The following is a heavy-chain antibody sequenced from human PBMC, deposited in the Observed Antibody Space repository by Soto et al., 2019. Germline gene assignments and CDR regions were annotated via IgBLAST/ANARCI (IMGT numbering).Heavy chain of an antibody. CDR3: ARIRYRSGWYIGY. D-gene: IGHD6-19*01. J-gene: IGHJ4*02. CDR1: GFSLSIKEIC. Sequence: PTLVNPTHTLRQICTLSGFSLSIKEICMSWIRQSTGKALEWVALIDWDDNKYSSKCLKTRLIISKDTFKNQVVLTMTNMDPVDTATYYCARIRYRSGWYIGYWGKGTLVTVSS. CDR2: IDWDDNK. V-gene: IGHV2-70*01.